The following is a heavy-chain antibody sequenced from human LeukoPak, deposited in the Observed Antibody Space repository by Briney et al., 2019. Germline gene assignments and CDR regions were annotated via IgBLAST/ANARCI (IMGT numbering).Heavy chain of an antibody. CDR1: GVSISSSNSY. V-gene: IGHV4-39*01. Sequence: SETLSLTCTVSGVSISSSNSYWGWIRQPPGKGLEWIGSIYYSGNTYYNPSLKSRVTISVDTSKNQFSLKLSSVTAADTAVYYCARHDSTNYYYYMDVWGKGTTVTISS. J-gene: IGHJ6*03. D-gene: IGHD2-2*01. CDR2: IYYSGNT. CDR3: ARHDSTNYYYYMDV.